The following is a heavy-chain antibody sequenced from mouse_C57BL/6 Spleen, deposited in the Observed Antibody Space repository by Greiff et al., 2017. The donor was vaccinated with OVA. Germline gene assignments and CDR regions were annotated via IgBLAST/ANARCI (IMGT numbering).Heavy chain of an antibody. Sequence: QVQLQQSGAELASPGASVKMSCKASGYTFTSYTMHWVKQRTGKGLEWIGYFIPSSGYTKYNQKFKAKATLTADKCSSTAYMQLSNLATEDSAVYYCARSYGSSYSYFDVWGTGTTVTVSS. J-gene: IGHJ1*03. CDR3: ARSYGSSYSYFDV. CDR2: FIPSSGYT. D-gene: IGHD1-1*01. CDR1: GYTFTSYT. V-gene: IGHV1-4*01.